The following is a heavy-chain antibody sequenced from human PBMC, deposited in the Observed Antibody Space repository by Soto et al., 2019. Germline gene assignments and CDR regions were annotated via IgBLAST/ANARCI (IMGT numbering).Heavy chain of an antibody. J-gene: IGHJ6*02. CDR1: GFTFSSNW. CDR2: INSDGSST. Sequence: EVQLVKSGGGLVHPGGSLRLSFAASGFTFSSNWRHWVRQAPGKGLVWLSRINSDGSSTSYVESVKGRFTISRDNAKNTRFMQMNSLRAEETAVYYCARDAEAPYYYGMDGWGQGTTVTVSS. CDR3: ARDAEAPYYYGMDG. V-gene: IGHV3-74*01.